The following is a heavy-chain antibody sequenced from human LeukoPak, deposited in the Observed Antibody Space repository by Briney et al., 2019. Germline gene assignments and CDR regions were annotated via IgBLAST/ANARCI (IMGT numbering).Heavy chain of an antibody. Sequence: GESLKISCKGSGYSFTSYWIGWVRQMPGKGLEWMGIIYPGDSDTRYSPSFQGQVTISADKSISTAYLQWSSLKASDTAMYYCARCIAAAGSYWYFDLWGRGTLVTVSP. V-gene: IGHV5-51*01. D-gene: IGHD6-13*01. CDR1: GYSFTSYW. J-gene: IGHJ2*01. CDR2: IYPGDSDT. CDR3: ARCIAAAGSYWYFDL.